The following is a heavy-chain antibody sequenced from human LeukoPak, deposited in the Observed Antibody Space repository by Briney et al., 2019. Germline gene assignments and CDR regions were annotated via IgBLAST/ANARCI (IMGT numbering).Heavy chain of an antibody. D-gene: IGHD3-22*01. V-gene: IGHV3-53*01. J-gene: IGHJ4*02. CDR3: ARGLMYYDTSGFGDY. CDR1: GSTVSSNY. Sequence: GGSLRLSCAASGSTVSSNYMSWVRQAPGKGLEWVSVIYSGGSIYYADSVKGRFTISRDNSKNTLYLQMNSLRAEDTAVYYCARGLMYYDTSGFGDYWGQGTLVTVSS. CDR2: IYSGGSI.